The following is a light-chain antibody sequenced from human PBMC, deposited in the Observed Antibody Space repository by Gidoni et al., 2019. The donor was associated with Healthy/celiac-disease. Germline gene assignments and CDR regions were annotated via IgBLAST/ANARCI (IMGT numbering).Light chain of an antibody. CDR2: AAS. V-gene: IGKV1-39*01. J-gene: IGKJ2*01. CDR1: QSISSY. CDR3: QQSYSTPRYT. Sequence: DIQRTQSPSSLSASVGDRVTITCRESQSISSYLNWYQQQPGKAPKLLIYAASSLQSGVPSRFSGSGSGTDFTLPISSLQPEDFATYYCQQSYSTPRYTFGQGTKLEIK.